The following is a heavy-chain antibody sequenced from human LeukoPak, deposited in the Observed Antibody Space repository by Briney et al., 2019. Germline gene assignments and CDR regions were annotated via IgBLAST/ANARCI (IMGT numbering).Heavy chain of an antibody. CDR2: IFYSGST. D-gene: IGHD2-2*01. CDR1: GGSISSYY. Sequence: PSETLSLTCTVSGGSISSYYWSWIRQSPGKGLEWIGYIFYSGSTNYNPSLKSRVTISVDTSKNQLSLKLSSVTAADTAVYFCARHPSAMSRFDGWGQGTLVTVSS. J-gene: IGHJ5*02. CDR3: ARHPSAMSRFDG. V-gene: IGHV4-59*08.